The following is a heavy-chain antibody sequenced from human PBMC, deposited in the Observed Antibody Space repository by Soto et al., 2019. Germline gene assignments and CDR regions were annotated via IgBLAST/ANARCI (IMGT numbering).Heavy chain of an antibody. D-gene: IGHD6-13*01. CDR1: GFTFSSQW. CDR3: GSPYSGSWCGLDF. J-gene: IGHJ4*02. V-gene: IGHV3-74*01. CDR2: INGDGSTT. Sequence: EVQLVESGGGLVQPGGSLRLSCAASGFTFSSQWMHWVRQAPGKGLVWVSRINGDGSTTSYADSVKGRFTISRDNAKNTVYLQMNSLRAEVTAGYYGGSPYSGSWCGLDFWGQGTLVTVSS.